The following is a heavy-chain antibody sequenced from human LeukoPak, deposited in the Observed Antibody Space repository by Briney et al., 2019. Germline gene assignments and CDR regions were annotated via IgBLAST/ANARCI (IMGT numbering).Heavy chain of an antibody. J-gene: IGHJ1*01. CDR3: ARASGGNSPH. D-gene: IGHD4-23*01. CDR2: INHSGST. CDR1: GGSFSGYY. V-gene: IGHV4-34*01. Sequence: SETLSLTCAVYGGSFSGYYWSWIRQPPGKGLEWIGEINHSGSTNYNPSLKSRVTISVDTSKNQFSLKLSSVTAADTAVYYCARASGGNSPHWGQGTLVTVSS.